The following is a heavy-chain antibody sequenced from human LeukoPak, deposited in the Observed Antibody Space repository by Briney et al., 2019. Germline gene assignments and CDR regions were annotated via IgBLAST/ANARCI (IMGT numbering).Heavy chain of an antibody. CDR2: IYYSGST. J-gene: IGHJ4*02. CDR1: GGSISSYY. D-gene: IGHD4-23*01. V-gene: IGHV4-59*01. Sequence: SEPLSLTCTVSGGSISSYYWSWIRQPPGKGLEWIGYIYYSGSTNYNPSLKSRVTISVDTSKNQFSLKLSSVTAADTAVYYCARRLDYGGNPRGSYYFDYWGQGTLATVSS. CDR3: ARRLDYGGNPRGSYYFDY.